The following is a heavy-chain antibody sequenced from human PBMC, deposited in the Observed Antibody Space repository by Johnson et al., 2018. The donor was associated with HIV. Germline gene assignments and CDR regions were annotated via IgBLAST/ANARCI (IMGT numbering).Heavy chain of an antibody. J-gene: IGHJ3*02. Sequence: VQLVESGGGLIQPGGSLRLSCAASGFTVSSNYTSWVRQAPGKGLEWVSVIYSGGSTYYADSVKGRFTISRDNSKNTLYLQMNSLRAEDTAVYYCARVGLTGAQTGDAFDIWGQGTMVTVAS. CDR3: ARVGLTGAQTGDAFDI. CDR2: IYSGGST. D-gene: IGHD7-27*01. CDR1: GFTVSSNY. V-gene: IGHV3-53*01.